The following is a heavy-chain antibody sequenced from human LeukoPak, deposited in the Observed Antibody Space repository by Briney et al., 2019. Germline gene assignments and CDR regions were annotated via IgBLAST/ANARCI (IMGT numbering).Heavy chain of an antibody. CDR1: GFTFSSYS. Sequence: PGGSLRLSYAASGFTFSSYSMNWVRQAPGKGLEWVSTVGGGGVTYYADSVKGRFTSSGDISKNTVYLQMNSLRADDTAVYYRAEDASNSWFDYWGQGTLVTVSS. CDR2: VGGGGVT. J-gene: IGHJ4*02. CDR3: AEDASNSWFDY. V-gene: IGHV3-23*01. D-gene: IGHD4-11*01.